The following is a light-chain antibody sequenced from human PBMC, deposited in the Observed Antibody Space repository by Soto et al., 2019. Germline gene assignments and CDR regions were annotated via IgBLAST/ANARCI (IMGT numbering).Light chain of an antibody. J-gene: IGKJ5*01. V-gene: IGKV3-11*01. Sequence: EIVLTQSPGTLSLSPGERATLSCRASQSVTKYLAWYQQKPGQAPRLLIYDTSNRATGIPARFSGSRSGTDLTLTISSLEPEDFGVYFWNPRNKLGQGTRLEIK. CDR1: QSVTKY. CDR2: DTS. CDR3: NPRNK.